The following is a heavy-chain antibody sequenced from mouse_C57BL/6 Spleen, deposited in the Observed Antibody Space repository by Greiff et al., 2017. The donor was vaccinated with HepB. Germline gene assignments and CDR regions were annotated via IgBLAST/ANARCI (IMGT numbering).Heavy chain of an antibody. V-gene: IGHV1-76*01. CDR2: IYPGSGNT. D-gene: IGHD2-5*01. CDR3: ARHYSNYYWYFDV. CDR1: GYTFTDDY. J-gene: IGHJ1*03. Sequence: QVQLQQSGAELVRPGASVKLSCKASGYTFTDDYINWVKQRPGQGLEWIARIYPGSGNTYYNEKFKGKATLTAEKSSSTAYMQLSILTSEDSAVYFGARHYSNYYWYFDVWGTGITVTVSS.